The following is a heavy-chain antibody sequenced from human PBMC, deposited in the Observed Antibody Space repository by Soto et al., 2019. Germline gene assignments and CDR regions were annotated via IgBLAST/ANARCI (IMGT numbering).Heavy chain of an antibody. CDR2: ITSDGGTT. CDR1: GFTFTRYP. V-gene: IGHV3-64D*06. Sequence: GGSLRLSCSASGFTFTRYPMHWVRQAPGKGLEYVSAITSDGGTTYYADSVKGRFTISRDNSKNTLYLQMSSLRPEDTAVFYCVTEGYDISTGYYYLENWGRGTLVTVSS. CDR3: VTEGYDISTGYYYLEN. D-gene: IGHD3-9*01. J-gene: IGHJ4*02.